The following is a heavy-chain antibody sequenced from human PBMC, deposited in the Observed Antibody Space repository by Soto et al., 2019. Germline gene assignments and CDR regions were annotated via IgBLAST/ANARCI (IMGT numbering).Heavy chain of an antibody. CDR2: INHSGTT. Sequence: SETLSLTCTVSGGSISSPNFYWSWIRQHPGKGLEWIGDINHSGTTNYNPTLKSRVTISVDTSKNQFSLKLSSMTAADTAVYYCARGVYCSSTSCYSGMDVWGQGTTVTVSS. CDR3: ARGVYCSSTSCYSGMDV. CDR1: GGSISSPNFY. D-gene: IGHD2-2*01. V-gene: IGHV4-31*03. J-gene: IGHJ6*02.